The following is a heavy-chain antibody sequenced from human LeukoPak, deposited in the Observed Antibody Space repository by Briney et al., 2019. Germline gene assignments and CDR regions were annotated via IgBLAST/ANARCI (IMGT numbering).Heavy chain of an antibody. D-gene: IGHD3-9*01. J-gene: IGHJ4*02. V-gene: IGHV1-3*01. Sequence: ASVKVSCKASGYTFTSYAMHWVRQAPGQRLEWMGWINAGNGNTKYSQKFQGRVTITRDTSASTAYMELSSLRSEDTAVYYCARPYDILTGYLDYWGQGTLVTVSS. CDR2: INAGNGNT. CDR3: ARPYDILTGYLDY. CDR1: GYTFTSYA.